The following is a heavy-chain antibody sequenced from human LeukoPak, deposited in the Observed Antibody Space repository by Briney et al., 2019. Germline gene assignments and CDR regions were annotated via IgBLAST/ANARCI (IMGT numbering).Heavy chain of an antibody. D-gene: IGHD2-15*01. J-gene: IGHJ1*01. CDR3: ARGSGDCSGGSCYATYFQH. CDR2: INPSGGST. CDR1: GYTLTSYY. Sequence: ASVKVSCKASGYTLTSYYMHWVRQAPGQGLEWMGIINPSGGSTSYAQKFQGRVTMTRDTSTSTVYMELSSLRSEDTAVYYCARGSGDCSGGSCYATYFQHWGQGTLVTVSS. V-gene: IGHV1-46*01.